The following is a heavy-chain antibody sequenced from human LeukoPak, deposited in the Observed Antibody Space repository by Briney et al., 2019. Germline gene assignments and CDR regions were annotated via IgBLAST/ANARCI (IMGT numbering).Heavy chain of an antibody. CDR3: AKDLSSAITSALVLDV. CDR1: GFTFDDYA. CDR2: IAWNRDNI. Sequence: GGSLRLSCTVSGFTFDDYAMHWVRHTPGKGLEWVAGIAWNRDNIGYGDSVKGRFTISRDNVKNVLYLQMNSLRPEDTALYYCAKDLSSAITSALVLDVWGQGTTVIVS. J-gene: IGHJ6*02. D-gene: IGHD3-22*01. V-gene: IGHV3-9*01.